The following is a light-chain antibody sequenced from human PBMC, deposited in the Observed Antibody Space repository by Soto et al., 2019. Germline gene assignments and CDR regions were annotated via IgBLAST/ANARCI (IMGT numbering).Light chain of an antibody. J-gene: IGKJ4*01. CDR1: QSVASY. Sequence: EIVLTQSPATLSLSPGGRATLSCRASQSVASYLAWYQQKPGQAPRLLIYDASNRATGIPARFSGRGSGTDFTLTIDSLEPDDFAVYYCQQRYTWPLTFGGGTKVEIK. CDR3: QQRYTWPLT. V-gene: IGKV3-11*01. CDR2: DAS.